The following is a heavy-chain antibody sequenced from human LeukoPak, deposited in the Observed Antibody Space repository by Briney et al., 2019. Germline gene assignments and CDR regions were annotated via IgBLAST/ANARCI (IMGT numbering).Heavy chain of an antibody. J-gene: IGHJ4*02. Sequence: GGSLRLSCAASGFTFSDFAMSWVRQVSGKGLEWVAFIRYDGSNKYYTDSAKGRFTISRDNSKNTLYLQMNSLRAEDTAVYYCAKDRDSSSWYSPSDFWGLGTLVTVSS. CDR1: GFTFSDFA. V-gene: IGHV3-30*02. D-gene: IGHD6-13*01. CDR2: IRYDGSNK. CDR3: AKDRDSSSWYSPSDF.